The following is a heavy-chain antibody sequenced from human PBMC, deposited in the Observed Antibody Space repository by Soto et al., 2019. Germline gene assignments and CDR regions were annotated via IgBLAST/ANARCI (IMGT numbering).Heavy chain of an antibody. CDR3: ARDGDNPSYYYYSGMDV. D-gene: IGHD1-20*01. Sequence: QSQTLSLTCAISGDSVSSNSAAWNWIRQSPSRGLEWLGRTYYRSKWYNDYAVSVKSRITINPDTSKNQFSLQLNSVTPEDTAVYYCARDGDNPSYYYYSGMDVWGQGTTVTVSS. CDR2: TYYRSKWYN. V-gene: IGHV6-1*01. J-gene: IGHJ6*02. CDR1: GDSVSSNSAA.